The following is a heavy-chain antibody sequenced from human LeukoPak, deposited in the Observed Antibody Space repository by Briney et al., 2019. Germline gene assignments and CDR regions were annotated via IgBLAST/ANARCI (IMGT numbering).Heavy chain of an antibody. D-gene: IGHD2-2*02. V-gene: IGHV3-48*03. J-gene: IGHJ4*02. CDR2: ISSSGSTI. CDR1: GFTFSSYE. Sequence: SGGSLRLSCAASGFTFSSYEMNWVRQAPGKGLELVSYISSSGSTIYYADSVKGRFTISRDNAKNSLYLQMNSLRAEDTAVYYCARCYSATISFCYWGQGTLVTVSS. CDR3: ARCYSATISFCY.